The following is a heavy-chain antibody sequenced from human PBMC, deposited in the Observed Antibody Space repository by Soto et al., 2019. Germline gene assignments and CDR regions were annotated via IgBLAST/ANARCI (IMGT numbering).Heavy chain of an antibody. V-gene: IGHV2-5*02. Sequence: SGPTLVNPTQTLTLTCTFSGFSLSTSGVGVGWIRQPPGKALEWLALIYWDDDKRYSPSLKNRLTIAKDTSQNQVVLTMTEMDPEVTATYYCEHREYSSSRWGVDYWGQGTLVTVSS. CDR3: EHREYSSSRWGVDY. CDR1: GFSLSTSGVG. CDR2: IYWDDDK. J-gene: IGHJ4*02. D-gene: IGHD6-13*01.